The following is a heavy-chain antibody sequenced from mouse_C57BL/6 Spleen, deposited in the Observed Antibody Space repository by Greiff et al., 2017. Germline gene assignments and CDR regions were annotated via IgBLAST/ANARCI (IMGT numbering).Heavy chain of an antibody. CDR2: IYPGDGDT. V-gene: IGHV1-82*01. CDR3: AREAAQGFDY. J-gene: IGHJ2*01. D-gene: IGHD3-2*02. CDR1: GYAFSSSW. Sequence: VQLQQSGPELVKPGASVKISCKASGYAFSSSWMNWVKQRPGKGLEWIGRIYPGDGDTNYNGKFKGKATLTADKSSSTAYMQLSSLTSEDSAVYYCAREAAQGFDYWGQGTTLTVSS.